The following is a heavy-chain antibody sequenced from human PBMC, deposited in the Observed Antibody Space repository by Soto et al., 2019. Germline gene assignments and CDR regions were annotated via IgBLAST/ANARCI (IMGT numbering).Heavy chain of an antibody. J-gene: IGHJ3*02. Sequence: DVQLVESGGGLIQPGGSLRLSCAAFGLTVSGKKYMAWVRQAPGKGLEWVSGLYDVDGTYYTDSVKGRFTISRDSSKNIVYLQMNSLRPDATAVYYCASWVLQEHAYDIWGLGTTVTVSS. D-gene: IGHD1-1*01. CDR3: ASWVLQEHAYDI. CDR2: LYDVDGT. V-gene: IGHV3-53*01. CDR1: GLTVSGKKY.